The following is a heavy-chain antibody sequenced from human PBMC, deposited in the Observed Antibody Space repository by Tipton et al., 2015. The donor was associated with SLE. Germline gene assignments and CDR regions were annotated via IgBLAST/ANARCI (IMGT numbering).Heavy chain of an antibody. V-gene: IGHV4-59*12. CDR1: GGSISSYY. CDR2: IYYSGST. Sequence: TLSLTCTVSGGSISSYYWSWIRQSPGKGLECIGYIYYSGSTNYNPSLKSRVTISVDTSKNQFSLKLSSVTAADTAVYYCARDRITMTVGAFDIWGQGTMVTVSS. CDR3: ARDRITMTVGAFDI. J-gene: IGHJ3*02. D-gene: IGHD3-22*01.